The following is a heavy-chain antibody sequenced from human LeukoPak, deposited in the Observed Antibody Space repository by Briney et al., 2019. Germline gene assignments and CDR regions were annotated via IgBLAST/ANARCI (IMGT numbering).Heavy chain of an antibody. D-gene: IGHD1-1*01. Sequence: SGPTLVSPTQTLTLTCSFSGFSLTTTGVAVGWIRQPPGKALEWLALIFWDDDKKYSPSLKSRVTITKDTSNNQVVLIITNVDPVDTATYHCVHRQTGSTSFDYWGQGTLVIVSS. CDR2: IFWDDDK. J-gene: IGHJ4*02. CDR1: GFSLTTTGVA. CDR3: VHRQTGSTSFDY. V-gene: IGHV2-5*02.